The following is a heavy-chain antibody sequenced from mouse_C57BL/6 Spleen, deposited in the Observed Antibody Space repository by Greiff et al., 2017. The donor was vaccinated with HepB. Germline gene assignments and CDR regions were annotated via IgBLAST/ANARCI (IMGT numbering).Heavy chain of an antibody. J-gene: IGHJ3*01. D-gene: IGHD2-4*01. V-gene: IGHV5-4*03. CDR3: ANYYDYDVAFAY. CDR2: ISDGGSYT. CDR1: GFTFSSYA. Sequence: DVMLVESGGGLVKPGGSLKLSCAASGFTFSSYAMSWVRQTPEKRLEWVATISDGGSYTYYPDNVKGRFTISRDNAKTNLYLQMSHLKSEDTAMYYCANYYDYDVAFAYWGQGTLVTVSA.